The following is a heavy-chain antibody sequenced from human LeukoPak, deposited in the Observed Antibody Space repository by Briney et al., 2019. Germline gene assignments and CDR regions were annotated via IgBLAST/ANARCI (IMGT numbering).Heavy chain of an antibody. CDR1: GYTFTSYA. D-gene: IGHD2-15*01. J-gene: IGHJ5*02. CDR3: ARWALGYCSGGSCYGLGPRNWFDP. CDR2: INAGNGNT. V-gene: IGHV1-3*03. Sequence: ASVKVSCKASGYTFTSYAMHWVRQAPGQRLEWMGWINAGNGNTKYSQEFQGRVTITRDTSASTAYMELSSLRSEDTAVYYCARWALGYCSGGSCYGLGPRNWFDPWGQGTLVTVSS.